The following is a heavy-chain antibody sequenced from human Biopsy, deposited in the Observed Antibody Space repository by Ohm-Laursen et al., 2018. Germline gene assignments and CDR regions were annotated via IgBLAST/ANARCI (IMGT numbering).Heavy chain of an antibody. CDR1: GGSISSFY. V-gene: IGHV4-59*08. Sequence: SETLSLTCAVSGGSISSFYRTWIRQPPGKGPEWIGDISDSGSTNCKPSLKSRVIISVDTSKNQFSLNLSSVTAADTVVYYCARRGSGGRSFDHWGQGTLVTVSS. J-gene: IGHJ4*02. D-gene: IGHD2-15*01. CDR2: ISDSGST. CDR3: ARRGSGGRSFDH.